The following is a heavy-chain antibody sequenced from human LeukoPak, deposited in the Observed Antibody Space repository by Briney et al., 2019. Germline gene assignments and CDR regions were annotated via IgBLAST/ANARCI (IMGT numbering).Heavy chain of an antibody. J-gene: IGHJ4*02. V-gene: IGHV1-18*01. D-gene: IGHD6-19*01. CDR1: GYTFTSYG. CDR2: ISAYNGNT. Sequence: APVKVSCKASGYTFTSYGISWVRQAPGQGLEWMGWISAYNGNTNYAQKLQGRVTMTTDTSTSTAYMELRSLRSDDTAVYYCARAPLYSSGWYAFGYWGQGTLVTVSS. CDR3: ARAPLYSSGWYAFGY.